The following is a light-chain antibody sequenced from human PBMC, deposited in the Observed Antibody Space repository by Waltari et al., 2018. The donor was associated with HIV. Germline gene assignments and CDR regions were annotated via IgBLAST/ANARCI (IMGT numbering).Light chain of an antibody. V-gene: IGLV1-44*01. CDR1: RSNIGSNS. CDR3: STWDDRLNGPVV. J-gene: IGLJ2*01. Sequence: QSVLAQPPSASGTPGPRVTISCSGRRSNIGSNSVNWYQHFPGTAPKLLIYGDSRRPSGGPARFSGSKFGTSASLVITGLQSGDEADYYCSTWDDRLNGPVVFGGGTRLTVL. CDR2: GDS.